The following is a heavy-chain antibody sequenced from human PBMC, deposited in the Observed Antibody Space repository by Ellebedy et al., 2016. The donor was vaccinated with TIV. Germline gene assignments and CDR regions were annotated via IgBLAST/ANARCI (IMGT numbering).Heavy chain of an antibody. CDR3: ARVREPFGEPTFDY. Sequence: PGGSLRLSCAASEFTFSRYWMHWIRQVPGKGLVWVSRINSDGSSTSYADSVKGRFTIFRDNAKNSLYLQINSLRGGDTAVYYCARVREPFGEPTFDYWGQGTLVTVSS. J-gene: IGHJ4*02. D-gene: IGHD3-10*01. CDR2: INSDGSST. V-gene: IGHV3-74*01. CDR1: EFTFSRYW.